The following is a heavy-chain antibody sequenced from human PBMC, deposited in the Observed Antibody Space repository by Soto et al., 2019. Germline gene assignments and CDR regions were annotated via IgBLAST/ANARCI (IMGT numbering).Heavy chain of an antibody. D-gene: IGHD6-19*01. CDR3: ATVSAWQFYFFMDV. V-gene: IGHV1-8*01. J-gene: IGHJ6*03. Sequence: QVQLVQSGAEVKKPGASVKVSCKASGYTFTNYDINWVRQATGQGLEWMGWMTPNSGDTGYAQNFQGRVTMTRNTSISTAYMELSSLRSEDTAVYYCATVSAWQFYFFMDVWGKGTTVTVSS. CDR2: MTPNSGDT. CDR1: GYTFTNYD.